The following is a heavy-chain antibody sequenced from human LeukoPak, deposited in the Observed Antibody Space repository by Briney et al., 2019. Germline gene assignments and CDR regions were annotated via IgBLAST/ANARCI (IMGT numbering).Heavy chain of an antibody. CDR2: IKQDGSEK. D-gene: IGHD3-3*01. Sequence: PGGSLRLSCAASGFTFSSYWMSWVRQAPGKGLEWVANIKQDGSEKYYVDSVKGRFTISRDNAKNSLYLQMNSLRAEDTAVYYCARGRYDFWSGYYTGYYYYGMDVWGQGTTVTVSS. V-gene: IGHV3-7*01. CDR1: GFTFSSYW. CDR3: ARGRYDFWSGYYTGYYYYGMDV. J-gene: IGHJ6*02.